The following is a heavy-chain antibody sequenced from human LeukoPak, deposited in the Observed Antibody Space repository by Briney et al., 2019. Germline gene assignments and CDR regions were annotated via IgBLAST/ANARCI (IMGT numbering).Heavy chain of an antibody. D-gene: IGHD1-7*01. Sequence: GSLRLSCAASGFTFDDYAMHWVRQAPGKGLECVSLISWDGGSTYYADSVKGRFTISRDNSKNSLYLQMNSLRAEDTALYYCAKSTTGINWNYSFDYWGQGTLVTVSS. J-gene: IGHJ4*02. CDR1: GFTFDDYA. V-gene: IGHV3-43D*04. CDR3: AKSTTGINWNYSFDY. CDR2: ISWDGGST.